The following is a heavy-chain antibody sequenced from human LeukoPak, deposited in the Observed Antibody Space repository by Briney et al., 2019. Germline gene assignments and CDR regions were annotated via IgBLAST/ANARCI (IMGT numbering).Heavy chain of an antibody. CDR3: ANLPLRYSSSWYPFDY. V-gene: IGHV3-23*01. CDR2: ISGSGGST. CDR1: GFTFSSYA. J-gene: IGHJ4*02. Sequence: GGSLRLSCAASGFTFSSYAMSWVRQAPGKGLEWVSAISGSGGSTYYADSVKGQFTISRDNSKNTLYLQMNSLRAEDTAVYYCANLPLRYSSSWYPFDYWGQGTLVTVSS. D-gene: IGHD6-13*01.